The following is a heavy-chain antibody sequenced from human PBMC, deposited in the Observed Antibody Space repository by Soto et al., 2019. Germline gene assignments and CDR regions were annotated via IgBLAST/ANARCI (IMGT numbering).Heavy chain of an antibody. CDR2: VNPDGSET. Sequence: EMRLVESGGDLVQPGESLRLSCAASELTLSRYWMTWVRQAPGKGLEWVGNVNPDGSETDYVDFVRGRFTISRDNAQNSLYLQMNSLRVDDTAVYFCARRDYNSVGWLAFDYWGQGILVAVSS. CDR3: ARRDYNSVGWLAFDY. D-gene: IGHD3-10*01. V-gene: IGHV3-7*05. J-gene: IGHJ4*01. CDR1: ELTLSRYW.